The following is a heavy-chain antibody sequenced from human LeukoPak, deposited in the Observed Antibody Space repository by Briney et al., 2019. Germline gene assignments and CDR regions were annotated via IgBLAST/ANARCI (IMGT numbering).Heavy chain of an antibody. D-gene: IGHD6-13*01. V-gene: IGHV4-34*01. CDR2: INHSGST. CDR3: ARGPYSSSFAAY. J-gene: IGHJ4*02. Sequence: PSETLSLTCAVYGGSFSGYYWSWIRQPPGKGLEWIGEINHSGSTNYNPSLKSRVTISVDTSKNQFSLKLSSVTAADTAVYYRARGPYSSSFAAYWGQGTLVTVSS. CDR1: GGSFSGYY.